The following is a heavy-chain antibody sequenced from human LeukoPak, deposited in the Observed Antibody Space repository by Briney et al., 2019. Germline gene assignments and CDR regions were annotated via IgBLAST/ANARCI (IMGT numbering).Heavy chain of an antibody. CDR1: GGSISSGDYY. J-gene: IGHJ4*02. CDR3: ARLLPSPIDYSSGWYVLDY. V-gene: IGHV4-30-4*08. CDR2: IYYSGST. Sequence: SQTLSLTCTVSGGSISSGDYYWSWIRQPPGKGLEWIGYIYYSGSTYYNPSLKSRVTISVDTSKNQFSLKLSSVTAADTAVYYCARLLPSPIDYSSGWYVLDYWGQGTLVTVSS. D-gene: IGHD6-19*01.